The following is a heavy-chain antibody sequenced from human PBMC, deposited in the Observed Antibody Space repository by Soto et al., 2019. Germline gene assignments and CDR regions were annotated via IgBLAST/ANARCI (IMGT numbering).Heavy chain of an antibody. CDR3: TRELGPSEGFIAAAGYYYYGMDV. D-gene: IGHD6-13*01. CDR2: IRSKAYGGTT. CDR1: GFTFGDYA. J-gene: IGHJ6*02. Sequence: GGSLRLSCTASGFTFGDYAMSWVRQAPGKGLEWVGFIRSKAYGGTTEYAASVKGRFTISRDDSKSIAYLQMNSLKTEDTAVYYCTRELGPSEGFIAAAGYYYYGMDVWGQGTTVTVSS. V-gene: IGHV3-49*04.